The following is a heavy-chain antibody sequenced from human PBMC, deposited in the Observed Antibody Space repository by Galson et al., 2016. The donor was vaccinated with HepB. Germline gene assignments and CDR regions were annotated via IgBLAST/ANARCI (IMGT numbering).Heavy chain of an antibody. CDR2: IIPIFDTT. J-gene: IGHJ5*01. D-gene: IGHD2-2*01. CDR1: GDTFSTYT. CDR3: AREGEGYCSSNSCYNWFDS. V-gene: IGHV1-69*08. Sequence: SVKVSCKASGDTFSTYTINWVRRAPGQGLEWMGRIIPIFDTTNYAQKFQDRVTITADKSTSTAYMELSSLRAEDTAVYYCAREGEGYCSSNSCYNWFDSWGQGTLVTVSS.